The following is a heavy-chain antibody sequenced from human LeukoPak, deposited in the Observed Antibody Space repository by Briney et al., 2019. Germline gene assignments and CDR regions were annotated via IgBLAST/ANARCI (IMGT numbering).Heavy chain of an antibody. J-gene: IGHJ4*02. V-gene: IGHV3-48*04. CDR3: ARDRSGYSGYDLFDY. CDR1: GFSFSSYS. Sequence: GGSLRLSCAASGFSFSSYSMNWLRQASGKGLEWVSYISSSGRAIYYADSVKGRFTISRDNAKNSLYLQMNSLRAEDTAVYYCARDRSGYSGYDLFDYWGQGSLVTVSS. D-gene: IGHD5-12*01. CDR2: ISSSGRAI.